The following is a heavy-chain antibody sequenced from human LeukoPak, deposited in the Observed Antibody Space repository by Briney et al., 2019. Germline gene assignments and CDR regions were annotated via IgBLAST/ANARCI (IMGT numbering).Heavy chain of an antibody. D-gene: IGHD6-13*01. CDR2: IYYSGST. J-gene: IGHJ5*02. V-gene: IGHV4-59*01. CDR1: GGSISSYY. Sequence: PSETLSLTCTVSGGSISSYYWSWIRQPPGKGLEWIGYIYYSGSTNYNPSLKSRVTTSVDTSKNQFSLKLSSVTAADTAVYYCARVGGPPLVGWFDPWGQGTLVTVSS. CDR3: ARVGGPPLVGWFDP.